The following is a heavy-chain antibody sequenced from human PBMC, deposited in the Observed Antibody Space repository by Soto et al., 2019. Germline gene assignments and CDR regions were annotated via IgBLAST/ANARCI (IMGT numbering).Heavy chain of an antibody. CDR1: GFTFSSYS. CDR2: ISSSSSTI. CDR3: ARDRAGAQYGLDV. J-gene: IGHJ6*02. V-gene: IGHV3-48*02. Sequence: EVQLVESGGGLVQPGGSLRLSCAASGFTFSSYSMNWVRQAPGKGLEWVSYISSSSSTIYYVDSVKGRFTISRDNAKNSLYLQMNRLRDEDPAVYYCARDRAGAQYGLDVWGQGTTVTVSS. D-gene: IGHD1-26*01.